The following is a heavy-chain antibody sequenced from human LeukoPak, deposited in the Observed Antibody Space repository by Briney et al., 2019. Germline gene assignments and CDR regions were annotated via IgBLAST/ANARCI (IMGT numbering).Heavy chain of an antibody. Sequence: GGSLRLSCAASGFTFSSYGMHWVRQAPGKGLEWVSYISSSGNTIYYADSVKGRFTISRDNAKNSLYLQMNSLRAEDTAVYYCARVGGRWFNDAFDIWGQGTMVTVSS. V-gene: IGHV3-48*04. CDR3: ARVGGRWFNDAFDI. CDR2: ISSSGNTI. J-gene: IGHJ3*02. CDR1: GFTFSSYG. D-gene: IGHD2-15*01.